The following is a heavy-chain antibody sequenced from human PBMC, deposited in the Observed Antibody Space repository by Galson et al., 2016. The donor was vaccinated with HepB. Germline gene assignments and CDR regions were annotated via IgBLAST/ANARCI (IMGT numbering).Heavy chain of an antibody. V-gene: IGHV3-48*02. CDR1: GFSFSTYS. Sequence: SLRLSCAASGFSFSTYSMNWVRQAPGKGLEWVSYISSSSSTIYYADSMKGRFTISRDNAKKSLYLQMNSLRDEDAAVYYCARSRFLDRLLPYYFDSWGQGTLVTVSS. D-gene: IGHD3/OR15-3a*01. CDR3: ARSRFLDRLLPYYFDS. J-gene: IGHJ4*02. CDR2: ISSSSSTI.